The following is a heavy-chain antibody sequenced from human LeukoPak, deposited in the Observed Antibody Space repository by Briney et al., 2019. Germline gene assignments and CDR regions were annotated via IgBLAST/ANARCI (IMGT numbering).Heavy chain of an antibody. Sequence: ASVKVSCKASGYTFTSYYMHWVRQAPGQGLEWMGIINPSGGSTSYAQKFQGRVTITADESTSTAYMELSSLRSEDTAVYYCGVATVRLPNYYGMDVWGQGTTVTVSS. CDR2: INPSGGST. CDR3: GVATVRLPNYYGMDV. D-gene: IGHD5-12*01. J-gene: IGHJ6*02. V-gene: IGHV1-46*01. CDR1: GYTFTSYY.